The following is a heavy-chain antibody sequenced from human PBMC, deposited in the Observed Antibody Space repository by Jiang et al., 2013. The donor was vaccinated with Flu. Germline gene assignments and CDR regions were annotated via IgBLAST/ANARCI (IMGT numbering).Heavy chain of an antibody. Sequence: LLKPSETLSLTCTVSGGSISSYYWSWIRQPPGKGLEWIGYIYYSGSTNYNPSLKSRVTISVDTSKNQFSLKLSSVTAADTAVYYCARHVVVVTATHLGFDYWGQGTLVTVSS. V-gene: IGHV4-59*08. CDR3: ARHVVVVTATHLGFDY. J-gene: IGHJ4*02. D-gene: IGHD2-21*02. CDR2: IYYSGST. CDR1: GGSISSYY.